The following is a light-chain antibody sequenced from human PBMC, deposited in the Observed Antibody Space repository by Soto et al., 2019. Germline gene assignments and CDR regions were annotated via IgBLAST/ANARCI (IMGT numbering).Light chain of an antibody. J-gene: IGKJ1*01. CDR1: QSVSSSY. Sequence: EIVMTQSPATLSVSPGERATLSCRASQSVSSSYLAWYQQKPGQAPRLLIYGASSRATGIPDRFSGSGSGTDFTLTISSLQSEDIAVYHCQQYNQWPGTFGQGTKVDIK. CDR2: GAS. V-gene: IGKV3D-15*01. CDR3: QQYNQWPGT.